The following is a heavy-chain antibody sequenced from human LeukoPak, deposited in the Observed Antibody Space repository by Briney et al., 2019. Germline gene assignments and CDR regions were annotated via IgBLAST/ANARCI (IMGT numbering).Heavy chain of an antibody. V-gene: IGHV3-33*01. CDR1: GFTFSSYG. CDR2: IWYDGSNK. J-gene: IGHJ4*02. D-gene: IGHD6-13*01. Sequence: GGSLRLSRAASGFTFSSYGMHWVRQAPGKGLEWVAVIWYDGSNKYYADSVKGRFTISRDNSKNTLYLQMNSLRAEDTAVYYCARRIAAAKHFDYWGQGTLVTVSS. CDR3: ARRIAAAKHFDY.